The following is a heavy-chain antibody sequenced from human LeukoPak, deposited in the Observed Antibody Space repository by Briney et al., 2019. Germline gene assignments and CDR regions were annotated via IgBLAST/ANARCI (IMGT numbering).Heavy chain of an antibody. J-gene: IGHJ6*02. V-gene: IGHV3-30-3*01. CDR2: ISYDGSNK. D-gene: IGHD2-2*01. CDR3: ARGAVVVPAAIGGSYYYGMDV. CDR1: GFTFSSYA. Sequence: GGSLRLSCAASGFTFSSYAMHWVRQAPGRGLEWVAVISYDGSNKYYADSVKGRFTISRDNSKNTLYLQMNSLRAEDTAVYYCARGAVVVPAAIGGSYYYGMDVWGQGTTVTVSS.